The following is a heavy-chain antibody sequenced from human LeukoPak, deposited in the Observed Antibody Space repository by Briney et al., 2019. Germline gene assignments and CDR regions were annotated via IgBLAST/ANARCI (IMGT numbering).Heavy chain of an antibody. CDR1: GYTFTSYY. V-gene: IGHV1-46*01. D-gene: IGHD6-19*01. J-gene: IGHJ4*02. CDR2: INPSGGST. Sequence: GASVKVSCKASGYTFTSYYMHWVRQAPGQGLEWMGIINPSGGSTSYAQKFQGRVTMTRDMSTSTVYMELSSLRSEDTAVYYCARARRQWLVGTTIRGDNPPYYFDYWGQGTLVTVSS. CDR3: ARARRQWLVGTTIRGDNPPYYFDY.